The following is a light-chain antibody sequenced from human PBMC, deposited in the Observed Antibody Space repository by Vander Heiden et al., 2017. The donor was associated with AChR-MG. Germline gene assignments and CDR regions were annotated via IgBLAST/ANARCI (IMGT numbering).Light chain of an antibody. V-gene: IGKV1-33*01. CDR1: QDISNY. J-gene: IGKJ2*01. CDR2: DAS. CDR3: QQEANVPYT. Sequence: DIQMTQSPSSLSASVGDRVTITCQASQDISNYLNWYQQKPGKAPKLLIYDASNLETGVPSRFSGSGSGTDFTFTISSLHPEDIATYYCQQEANVPYTFGQGTKLEIK.